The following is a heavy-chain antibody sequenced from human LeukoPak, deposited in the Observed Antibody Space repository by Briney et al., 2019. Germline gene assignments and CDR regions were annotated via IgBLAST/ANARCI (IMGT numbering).Heavy chain of an antibody. CDR1: GGSISSYY. CDR2: ICYSGST. Sequence: SETLSLTCTVSGGSISSYYWSWIRQPPGKGLEWIGYICYSGSTNYNPSLKSRVTISVDTSKNQFSLKLSSVTAADTAVYYCARVLGLLWFGELSPGAFDIWGQGTMVTVSS. J-gene: IGHJ3*02. V-gene: IGHV4-59*01. D-gene: IGHD3-10*01. CDR3: ARVLGLLWFGELSPGAFDI.